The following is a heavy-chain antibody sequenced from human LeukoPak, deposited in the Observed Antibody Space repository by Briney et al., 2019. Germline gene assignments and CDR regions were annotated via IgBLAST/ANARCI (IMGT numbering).Heavy chain of an antibody. D-gene: IGHD5-18*01. J-gene: IGHJ4*01. V-gene: IGHV3-21*04. Sequence: GGSLRLSCAASGFTFSDYTMNWVRQAPEKGLEWVSSISSSNSYIYYADSVKGRFTISRDNAKNSLYLQMNSLRAEDTAVYYCARGADSYGLSYFDYWGHESLVAVSS. CDR1: GFTFSDYT. CDR2: ISSSNSYI. CDR3: ARGADSYGLSYFDY.